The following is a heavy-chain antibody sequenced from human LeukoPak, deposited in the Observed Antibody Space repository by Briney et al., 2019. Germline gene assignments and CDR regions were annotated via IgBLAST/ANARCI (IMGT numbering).Heavy chain of an antibody. V-gene: IGHV3-21*01. CDR3: ARDDEYDFYGMDV. CDR1: GFTFSSYS. Sequence: GGSLRLSCAASGFTFSSYSMNWVRQAPGKGLEWVSSISNSSSYIYYADSVKGRFTISRDNAKNSLYLQMNSLRAEDTAVYYCARDDEYDFYGMDVWGQGTTVTVSS. J-gene: IGHJ6*02. CDR2: ISNSSSYI.